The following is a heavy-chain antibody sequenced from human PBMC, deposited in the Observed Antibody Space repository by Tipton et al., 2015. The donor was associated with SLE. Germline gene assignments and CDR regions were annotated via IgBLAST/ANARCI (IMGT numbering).Heavy chain of an antibody. V-gene: IGHV4-34*01. CDR1: GGSFSGYY. D-gene: IGHD6-19*01. J-gene: IGHJ4*02. CDR2: IYYSGST. Sequence: TLSLTCAVYGGSFSGYYWSWIRQPPGKGLEWIGSIYYSGSTYYNPSLKSRVTISVDTSKNQFSLKLSSVTAADTAVHYCARGYSSGWGYFDYWGQGTLVTVSS. CDR3: ARGYSSGWGYFDY.